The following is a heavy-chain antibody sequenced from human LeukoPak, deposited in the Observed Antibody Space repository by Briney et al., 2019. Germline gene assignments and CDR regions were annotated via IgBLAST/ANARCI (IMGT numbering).Heavy chain of an antibody. CDR1: GFTVSSNY. CDR2: IYSGGST. Sequence: PGGSLRLSCAASGFTVSSNYMSWVRQAPGKGLEWVSVIYSGGSTDYADSVKGRFTISRDNTENTLYLQMNSLRAEDTAVYYCARGARYCSGGSCSDYWGQGTLVTVSS. J-gene: IGHJ4*02. CDR3: ARGARYCSGGSCSDY. V-gene: IGHV3-53*01. D-gene: IGHD2-15*01.